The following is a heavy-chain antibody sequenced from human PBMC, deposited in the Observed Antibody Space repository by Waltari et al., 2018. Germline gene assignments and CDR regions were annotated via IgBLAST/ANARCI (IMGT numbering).Heavy chain of an antibody. D-gene: IGHD3-16*01. CDR3: ARDGGDDYFDY. V-gene: IGHV3-48*04. J-gene: IGHJ4*02. CDR2: ISTSGAII. CDR1: GFVFSNFN. Sequence: EVQLVESGGGLVQPGESLRLSCAASGFVFSNFNLNWVRQTPGKEPEWISYISTSGAIIRYTESVRGRFTISRDNGHSSLYLQMSSLRVEDTAVYYCARDGGDDYFDYWGQGILVTVSS.